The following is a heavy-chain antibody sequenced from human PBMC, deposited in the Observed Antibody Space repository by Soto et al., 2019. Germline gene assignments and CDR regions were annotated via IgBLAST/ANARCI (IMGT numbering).Heavy chain of an antibody. CDR2: ISGXGXST. CDR3: XXXXXXXXXXXXXXXXXXXXXYGMDV. V-gene: IGHV3-23*01. CDR1: GFTFSSYA. J-gene: IGHJ6*02. Sequence: EVQLLESGGGLVQPGGSLRLSCAASGFTFSSYAMSWVRQAPGKGLXWVSAISGXGXSTYYADSVKGRFTISRDNSKNTLYLQMNSLRXXXTXXXXXXXXXXXXXXXXXXXXXXXXXXYGMDVWGQGTTVTVSS.